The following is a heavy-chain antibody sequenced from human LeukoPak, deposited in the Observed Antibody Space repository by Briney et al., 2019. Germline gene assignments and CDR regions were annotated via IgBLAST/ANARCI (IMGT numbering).Heavy chain of an antibody. J-gene: IGHJ4*02. CDR3: AKEIARFLTGRKIDY. V-gene: IGHV3-23*01. CDR2: TTDVGGST. CDR1: GFTFSNYA. D-gene: IGHD3-3*01. Sequence: GGSLRLSCAASGFTFSNYAMSWVRQAPGKGLEWVSSTTDVGGSTYYADSVKGRFTISRDNSKNTLYLQMNSLRAEDTAVYYCAKEIARFLTGRKIDYWGQGTLVTVSP.